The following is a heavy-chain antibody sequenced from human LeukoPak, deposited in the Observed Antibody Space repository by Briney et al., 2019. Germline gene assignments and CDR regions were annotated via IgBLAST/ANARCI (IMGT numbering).Heavy chain of an antibody. Sequence: GASVTVSFTVSGYSLIALSIHWVRQAPGKGLEWMGGFDPEDGERIYAQKFQGRFTMTEDTSTDTAYMELSSLTSEDTAAYYCAAGFAYQYFDSWGQGTLVTVSS. CDR3: AAGFAYQYFDS. CDR1: GYSLIALS. V-gene: IGHV1-24*01. D-gene: IGHD2-2*01. CDR2: FDPEDGER. J-gene: IGHJ4*02.